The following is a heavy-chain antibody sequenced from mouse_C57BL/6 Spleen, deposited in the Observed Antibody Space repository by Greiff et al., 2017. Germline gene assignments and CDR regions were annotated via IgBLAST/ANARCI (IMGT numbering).Heavy chain of an antibody. CDR3: ARYGNYVRVDY. CDR1: GYTFTSYW. J-gene: IGHJ4*01. CDR2: IYPGSGST. V-gene: IGHV1-55*01. D-gene: IGHD2-1*01. Sequence: QVQLQQPGAELVKPGASVKMSCKASGYTFTSYWITWVKQRPGQGLEWIGDIYPGSGSTNYNETFKSKATLTVDTSSSTPYMQLSSLTSEDSAVYYCARYGNYVRVDYWGQGTSVTVAS.